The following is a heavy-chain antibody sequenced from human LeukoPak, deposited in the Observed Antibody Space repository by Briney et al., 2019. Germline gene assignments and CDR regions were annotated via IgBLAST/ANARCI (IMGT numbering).Heavy chain of an antibody. Sequence: GRCLRLSCASSGFTLSSYGVHWVRRAPGRGLEWVAVISYDGSNKYYADTVKGRFTISRDNSKNTLYLKMNSLRAEDMAGYYCAKNHYGDYGYYYYVMDVWGQGTTVTVSS. CDR1: GFTLSSYG. D-gene: IGHD4-17*01. CDR2: ISYDGSNK. J-gene: IGHJ6*02. CDR3: AKNHYGDYGYYYYVMDV. V-gene: IGHV3-30*18.